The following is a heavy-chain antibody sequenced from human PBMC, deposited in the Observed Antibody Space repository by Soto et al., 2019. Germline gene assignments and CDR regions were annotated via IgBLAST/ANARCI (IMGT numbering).Heavy chain of an antibody. CDR3: AKVPAYDYVWGTYYYFDY. J-gene: IGHJ4*02. CDR2: ISGGGSST. Sequence: GGSLRLSCAASGFTFSNSAMSWVRQAPGKGLEWVSSISGGGSSTYYADSVKGRFTISRDNSKNTLYLQMNSLRAEDTALYYFAKVPAYDYVWGTYYYFDYWGLGALVTVSS. D-gene: IGHD3-16*01. CDR1: GFTFSNSA. V-gene: IGHV3-23*01.